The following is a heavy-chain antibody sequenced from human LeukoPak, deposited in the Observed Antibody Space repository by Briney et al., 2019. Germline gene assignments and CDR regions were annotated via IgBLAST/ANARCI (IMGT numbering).Heavy chain of an antibody. V-gene: IGHV3-7*02. CDR3: ARSYSGSYFPDS. CDR2: INQDGSEK. D-gene: IGHD1-26*01. J-gene: IGHJ4*02. Sequence: GGSLRLSCAASGFTFRSFWMSWVRQAPGKGLEWVANINQDGSEKYYVDSVKGRFTISRDNAKNSLYLQMNSLRAEDTAVYYCARSYSGSYFPDSWGQGTLVTVSS. CDR1: GFTFRSFW.